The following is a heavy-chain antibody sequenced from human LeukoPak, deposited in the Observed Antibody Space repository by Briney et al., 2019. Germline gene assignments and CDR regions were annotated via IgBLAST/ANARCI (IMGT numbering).Heavy chain of an antibody. D-gene: IGHD3-10*01. Sequence: GESLKISCQVSGYIFTNYWIGWVRQMPGKGPESMGIIYPADSDTTYSPSFQGQVTISVDKSISTVYLHWSSLKASDTAIYYCARLSRDGSNTRGYFFDYWGQGTLVTVSS. CDR1: GYIFTNYW. J-gene: IGHJ4*02. V-gene: IGHV5-51*01. CDR3: ARLSRDGSNTRGYFFDY. CDR2: IYPADSDT.